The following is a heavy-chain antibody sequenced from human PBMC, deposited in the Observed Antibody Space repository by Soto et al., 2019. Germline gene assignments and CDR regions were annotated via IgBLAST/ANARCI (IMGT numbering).Heavy chain of an antibody. V-gene: IGHV3-15*01. CDR2: SRGGGGTA. Sequence: EAQLVDSGGGLVKPGESLTLSCEVSGLSFRDAWLTWVRQAPGKGLEWVGHSRGGGGTADYAAPVQGRFRISRDLSKNTMYLQMNSLQPDDTGCYYCTCMNTVTSVYHWGRGSLVTVSS. J-gene: IGHJ5*02. D-gene: IGHD4-17*01. CDR1: GLSFRDAW. CDR3: TCMNTVTSVYH.